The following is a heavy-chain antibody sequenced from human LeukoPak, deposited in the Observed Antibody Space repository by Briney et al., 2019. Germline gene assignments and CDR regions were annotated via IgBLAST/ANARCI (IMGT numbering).Heavy chain of an antibody. Sequence: ASVKVSCKASGYTFTSYGISWVRQAPGQGLEWMGWISAYNGNTNYAQKLRGRVTMTTDTSTSTAYMELRSLRSDDTAVYYCATSSTGRYYYGMDVWGQGTTVTVSS. V-gene: IGHV1-18*01. CDR2: ISAYNGNT. CDR3: ATSSTGRYYYGMDV. CDR1: GYTFTSYG. J-gene: IGHJ6*02.